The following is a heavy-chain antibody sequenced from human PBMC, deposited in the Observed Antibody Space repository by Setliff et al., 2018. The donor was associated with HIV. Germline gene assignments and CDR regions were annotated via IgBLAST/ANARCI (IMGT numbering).Heavy chain of an antibody. Sequence: ASVKVSCKASVGSFSSYAITWVRQAPGQGLEWLGGIIPIIGTPNYAQKFQGRVTITADESTSTAYMELSSLRYEDTAVYCCARDRRRMSDDSTLLYMDVWGKGTKVTVSS. V-gene: IGHV1-69*13. CDR3: ARDRRRMSDDSTLLYMDV. CDR1: VGSFSSYA. CDR2: IIPIIGTP. D-gene: IGHD1-26*01. J-gene: IGHJ6*03.